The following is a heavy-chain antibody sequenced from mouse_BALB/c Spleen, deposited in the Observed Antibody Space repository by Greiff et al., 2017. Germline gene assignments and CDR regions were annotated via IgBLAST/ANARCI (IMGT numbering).Heavy chain of an antibody. J-gene: IGHJ2*01. V-gene: IGHV3-6*02. CDR1: GYSITSGYY. CDR3: ARDRVYGNYFHYFDY. Sequence: EVQLQESGPGLVKPSQSLSLTCSVTGYSITSGYYWNWIRQFPGNKLEWMGYISYDGSNNYNPSLKNRISITRDTSKNQFFLKLNSVTTEDTATYYCARDRVYGNYFHYFDYWGQGTTLTVSS. CDR2: ISYDGSN. D-gene: IGHD2-1*01.